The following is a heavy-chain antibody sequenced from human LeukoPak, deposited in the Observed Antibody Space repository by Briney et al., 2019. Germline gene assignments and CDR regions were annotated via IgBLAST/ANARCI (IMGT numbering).Heavy chain of an antibody. Sequence: GESLKISCKGSGYRFTSYWIGWVRQMPGKGLEWMGIIYPGDSDTRYSPSFQGQVTISADTSISTAYLQWSSLKASDTAMYYCARRYFDWSMKDYFDYWGQGTLVTVSS. CDR1: GYRFTSYW. CDR2: IYPGDSDT. V-gene: IGHV5-51*01. J-gene: IGHJ4*02. D-gene: IGHD3-9*01. CDR3: ARRYFDWSMKDYFDY.